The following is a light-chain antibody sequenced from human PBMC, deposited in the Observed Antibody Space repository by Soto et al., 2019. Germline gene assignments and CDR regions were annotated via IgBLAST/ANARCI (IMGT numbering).Light chain of an antibody. Sequence: QSALTQPASVSGSPGQSITISCTGTSSDVGGYNYVSWYQQHPGKAPKLMIYEVSNRPSGVSNRFSRSKSGNTASLTISGLQAEDEADYYCSSYTSSSTLVYVFGTGTKVTVL. CDR3: SSYTSSSTLVYV. J-gene: IGLJ1*01. CDR2: EVS. CDR1: SSDVGGYNY. V-gene: IGLV2-14*01.